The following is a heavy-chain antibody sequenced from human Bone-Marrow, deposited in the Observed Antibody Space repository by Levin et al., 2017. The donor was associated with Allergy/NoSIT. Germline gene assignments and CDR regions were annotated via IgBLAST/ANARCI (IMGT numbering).Heavy chain of an antibody. CDR3: ARERVIQLSLAYFDY. CDR2: IYTSGTT. Sequence: SETLSLTCTVSGDSLSSYYWTWVRQPAGKGLEWIGRIYTSGTTNYNHSLESRVTISVDTSRNQISLNLTSVTPADTAVYFCARERVIQLSLAYFDYWGQGARVTVSS. D-gene: IGHD1-1*01. J-gene: IGHJ4*02. CDR1: GDSLSSYY. V-gene: IGHV4-4*07.